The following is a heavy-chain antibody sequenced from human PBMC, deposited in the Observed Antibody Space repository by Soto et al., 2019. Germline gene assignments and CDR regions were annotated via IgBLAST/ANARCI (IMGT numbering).Heavy chain of an antibody. Sequence: SETLSLTCSVSGGSVSDKTYYWSWIRQTPGKRLEWIGYVYYSGTTNYNPSLKSRVTISVDLSKNRFSLRLSSVTTADTALYYCARTTAVPNTLRSRYFFDYWGQGTLVTVSS. J-gene: IGHJ4*02. CDR3: ARTTAVPNTLRSRYFFDY. CDR2: VYYSGTT. D-gene: IGHD4-17*01. CDR1: GGSVSDKTYY. V-gene: IGHV4-61*01.